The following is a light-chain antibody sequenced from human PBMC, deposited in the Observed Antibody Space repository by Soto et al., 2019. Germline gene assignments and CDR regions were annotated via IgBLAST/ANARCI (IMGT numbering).Light chain of an antibody. CDR1: TSHNGADYD. CDR2: GNS. J-gene: IGLJ1*01. V-gene: IGLV1-40*01. CDR3: QSFDSSLSGPFYV. Sequence: AARGGGPIFKTKRTSHNGADYDVHWYQQLPGTAPKLLIYGNSNRPSGVPDRFSGSKSGTSASLVITGLRAEDEADYYCQSFDSSLSGPFYVFGTGTKVTVL.